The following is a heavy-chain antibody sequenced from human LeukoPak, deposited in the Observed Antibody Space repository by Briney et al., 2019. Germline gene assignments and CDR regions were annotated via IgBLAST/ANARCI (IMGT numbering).Heavy chain of an antibody. V-gene: IGHV3-7*01. D-gene: IGHD5-18*01. CDR3: ARIQLWRPYFDY. J-gene: IGHJ4*02. CDR2: IKQDGSEK. Sequence: GGSLRLFCAASGLTFSSYWMSWVRQAPGKGLEWVANIKQDGSEKYYVDSVKGRFTISRDNAKNSLYLQMNSLRAEDTAVYYCARIQLWRPYFDYWGQGTLVTVSS. CDR1: GLTFSSYW.